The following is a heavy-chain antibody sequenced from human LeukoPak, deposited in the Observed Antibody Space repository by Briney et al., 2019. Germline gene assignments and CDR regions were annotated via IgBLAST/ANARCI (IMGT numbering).Heavy chain of an antibody. CDR1: GFTFSSYA. CDR3: AKYPDLTGYYSGAFDI. J-gene: IGHJ3*02. V-gene: IGHV3-23*01. D-gene: IGHD3-9*01. CDR2: ISGSGGST. Sequence: GGSLRLSCAASGFTFSSYAMSWVRQAPGKGLEWVSAISGSGGSTYYADSVKGRFTISRDNSKNTLYLQMNSLRAEDTAVYYCAKYPDLTGYYSGAFDIWGQGTMVTVSS.